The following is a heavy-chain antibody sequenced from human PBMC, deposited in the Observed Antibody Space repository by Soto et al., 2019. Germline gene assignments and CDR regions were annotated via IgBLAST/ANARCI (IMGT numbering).Heavy chain of an antibody. CDR3: ARRHREYSSGLYYYYYMDV. Sequence: SETLSLTCTVSGGSISSGGYYWSWIRQHPGKGLEWIGYIYYSGSTNYNPSLKSRVTISVDTSKNQFSLKLSSVTAADTAVYYCARRHREYSSGLYYYYYMDVWGKGTTVTVSS. J-gene: IGHJ6*03. D-gene: IGHD6-25*01. CDR1: GGSISSGGYY. V-gene: IGHV4-61*08. CDR2: IYYSGST.